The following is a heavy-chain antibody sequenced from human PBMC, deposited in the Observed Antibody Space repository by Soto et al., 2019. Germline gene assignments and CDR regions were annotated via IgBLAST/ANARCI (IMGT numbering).Heavy chain of an antibody. CDR3: ARGRGGTYDAFDI. D-gene: IGHD1-26*01. CDR1: GGSISSYF. CDR2: VFYSGTT. Sequence: PSETLSLTCGVSGGSISSYFWSWIRQSPGKGLEWIGYVFYSGTTNYNPSLKGRVTMSVDTSNNRFSLKLTSVTAADTAVYFCARGRGGTYDAFDIWGQGTMVTV. V-gene: IGHV4-59*01. J-gene: IGHJ3*02.